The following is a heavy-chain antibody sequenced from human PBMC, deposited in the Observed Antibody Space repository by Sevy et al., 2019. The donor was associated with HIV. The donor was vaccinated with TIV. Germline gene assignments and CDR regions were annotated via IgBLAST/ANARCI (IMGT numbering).Heavy chain of an antibody. Sequence: SETLSLICAVYGGTFSGHYWSWIRQPPGKRLEWIGQINHSGGTNYNPSLKSRVTISADTSKNQFSLKLTSVTAADTAVYYCVRGKLGATIEDKSFDYWGRGTLVTVSS. D-gene: IGHD1-26*01. CDR2: INHSGGT. CDR1: GGTFSGHY. V-gene: IGHV4-34*01. CDR3: VRGKLGATIEDKSFDY. J-gene: IGHJ4*02.